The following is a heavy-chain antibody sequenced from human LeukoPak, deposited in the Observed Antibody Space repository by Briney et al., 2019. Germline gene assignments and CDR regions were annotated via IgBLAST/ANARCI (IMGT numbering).Heavy chain of an antibody. Sequence: SVKVSCKASGGTFSNNTFSWVRQAPGQGLEWMGGIIPIFGTANHAQKFQGRVTITADESTSTAYMELSSLRSEDTAVYYCAREEGLGVTVITHDAFDIWGQGTMVTVSS. CDR2: IIPIFGTA. CDR3: AREEGLGVTVITHDAFDI. D-gene: IGHD4-11*01. V-gene: IGHV1-69*13. CDR1: GGTFSNNT. J-gene: IGHJ3*02.